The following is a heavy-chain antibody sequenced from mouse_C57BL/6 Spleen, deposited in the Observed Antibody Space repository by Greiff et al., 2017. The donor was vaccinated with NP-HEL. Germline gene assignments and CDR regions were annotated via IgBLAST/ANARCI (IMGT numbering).Heavy chain of an antibody. CDR2: IDPSDSYT. Sequence: VQLQQPGAELVMPGASVKLSCKASGYTFTSYWMHWVKQRPGQGLEWIGEIDPSDSYTNYNQKFKGKSTLTVDKSSSTAYMQLSSLTSEDSAVSYCAVITTVFQSYYFDTWGHGTPLPVSS. V-gene: IGHV1-69*01. CDR3: AVITTVFQSYYFDT. D-gene: IGHD1-1*01. CDR1: GYTFTSYW. J-gene: IGHJ2*01.